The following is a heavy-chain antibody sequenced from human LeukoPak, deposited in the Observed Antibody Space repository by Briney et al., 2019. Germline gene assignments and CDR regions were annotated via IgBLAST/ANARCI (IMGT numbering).Heavy chain of an antibody. D-gene: IGHD4-17*01. V-gene: IGHV3-23*01. CDR3: AKETDYGDHIDY. CDR2: ISGSGGST. J-gene: IGHJ4*02. CDR1: GFTFSSYA. Sequence: GGSLRLSCAASGFTFSSYAMSWARQAPGKGLEWVSGISGSGGSTYYADSVKGRFTISRDNSKNTLYLQMNSLRAGDTAVYYCAKETDYGDHIDYWGQGTLVTVSS.